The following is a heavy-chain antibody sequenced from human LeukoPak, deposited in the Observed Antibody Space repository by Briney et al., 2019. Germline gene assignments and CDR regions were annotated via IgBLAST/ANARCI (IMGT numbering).Heavy chain of an antibody. CDR1: GDTFSTYA. Sequence: ASVKVSCKASGDTFSTYAISWVRQAPGQGLEWIGRIIPMLDRANYPQKLQGRVTMTTDTSTSTAYMELRSLRSDDTAVYYCARVDRMTTVTTFDYWGQGTLVTVSS. CDR3: ARVDRMTTVTTFDY. V-gene: IGHV1-69*10. D-gene: IGHD4-17*01. J-gene: IGHJ4*02. CDR2: IIPMLDRA.